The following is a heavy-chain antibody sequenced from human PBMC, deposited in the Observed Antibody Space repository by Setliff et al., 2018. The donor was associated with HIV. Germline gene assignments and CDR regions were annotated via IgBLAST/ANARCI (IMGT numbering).Heavy chain of an antibody. CDR2: IIHSGSI. V-gene: IGHV4-34*01. J-gene: IGHJ4*02. CDR1: GGSFNDYY. CDR3: ARGYASGYDAYGY. Sequence: SETLSLNCAVYGGSFNDYYWSWIRQHPGKGLEWIGEIIHSGSINYNPSLKSRVTISVDTYNNQFSLNMNSVNAADTAVYYCARGYASGYDAYGYWGQGTLVTVSS. D-gene: IGHD5-12*01.